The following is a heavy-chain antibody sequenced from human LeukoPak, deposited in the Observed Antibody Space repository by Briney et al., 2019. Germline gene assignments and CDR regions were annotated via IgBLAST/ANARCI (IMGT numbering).Heavy chain of an antibody. J-gene: IGHJ6*03. Sequence: SETLSLTCAASGGHFSGYYWSWVRQPPGKGLEWIGEISHRGFTNYNPSLKSRVTVSVDTSKNQFSLKVTSVTAADTAVYYCAREFYYYYYMDVWGKGTTVTISS. CDR2: ISHRGFT. CDR3: AREFYYYYYMDV. CDR1: GGHFSGYY. V-gene: IGHV4-34*01.